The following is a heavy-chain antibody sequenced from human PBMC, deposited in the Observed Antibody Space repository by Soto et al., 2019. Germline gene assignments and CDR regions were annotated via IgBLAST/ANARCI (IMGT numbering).Heavy chain of an antibody. D-gene: IGHD3-22*01. CDR2: IIPILHIT. CDR1: GGTFSSYT. J-gene: IGHJ3*02. CDR3: ARPKKGYQVYDSGGRSLDAFDI. V-gene: IGHV1-69*02. Sequence: QVQLVQSGAEVKKPGSSVKVSCEASGGTFSSYTITWVRQAPGQGLEWMGRIIPILHITNYAQKFQGRVTITADISTGTAYMELSSLRSEDTAMYYCARPKKGYQVYDSGGRSLDAFDIWGQGTMVTVSS.